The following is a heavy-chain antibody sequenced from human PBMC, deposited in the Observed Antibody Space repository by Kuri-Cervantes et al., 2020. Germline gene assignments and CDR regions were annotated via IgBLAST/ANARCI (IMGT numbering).Heavy chain of an antibody. CDR1: GFTFDDYG. V-gene: IGHV3-30*03. CDR3: AREQLYCSGGSCYLGMDV. D-gene: IGHD2-15*01. Sequence: GESLKISCAASGFTFDDYGMSWVRQAPGKGLEWVAVISYDGSNKYYADSVKGRFTISRDNSKNTLYLQMNSLRAEDTAVYYCAREQLYCSGGSCYLGMDVWGQGTTVTVSS. J-gene: IGHJ6*02. CDR2: ISYDGSNK.